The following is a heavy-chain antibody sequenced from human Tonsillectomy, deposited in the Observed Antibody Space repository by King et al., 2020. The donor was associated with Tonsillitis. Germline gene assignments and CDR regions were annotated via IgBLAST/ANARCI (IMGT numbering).Heavy chain of an antibody. CDR1: GYTFTSYY. CDR3: ARDSLLQGRSAFDY. Sequence: VQLVESGAEVKKPGASVKVSCKASGYTFTSYYMHWVRQAPGQGLEWRGIINHSGGSTSYAQKFKGRVTMTRDTSTSTVYMGLSSLRSEDTAVYYCARDSLLQGRSAFDYWGQGTLVTVSS. D-gene: IGHD1-26*01. CDR2: INHSGGST. V-gene: IGHV1-46*03. J-gene: IGHJ4*02.